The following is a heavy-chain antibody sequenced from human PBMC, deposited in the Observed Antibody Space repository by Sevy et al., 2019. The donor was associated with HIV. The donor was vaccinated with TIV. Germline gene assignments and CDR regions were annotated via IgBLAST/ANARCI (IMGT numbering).Heavy chain of an antibody. V-gene: IGHV1-18*04. CDR1: GYTFTSYG. Sequence: ASVKVSCKASGYTFTSYGISWVRQAPGQGLEWMGWISAYNGNTNYAQKLQGRVTMTTDTSTSTAYMERRSLSSDDTAVYYCGGDTLPSSMIVGAPGGDAFDIGGQGTMVTVSS. CDR3: GGDTLPSSMIVGAPGGDAFDI. J-gene: IGHJ3*02. CDR2: ISAYNGNT. D-gene: IGHD3-22*01.